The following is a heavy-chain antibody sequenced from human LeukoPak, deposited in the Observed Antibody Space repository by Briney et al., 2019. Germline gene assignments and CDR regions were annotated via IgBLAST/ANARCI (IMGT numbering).Heavy chain of an antibody. J-gene: IGHJ4*02. CDR1: GGSISSNNYN. CDR3: ASWYYYGSGSPFFDY. D-gene: IGHD3-10*01. V-gene: IGHV4-39*01. Sequence: PSETLSLTCTVSGGSISSNNYNWGWIRQPPGKGLEWIGGIYYSGSTFYHPSLKSRVTISIDTSKNQFSLKLSSVTAADTAVYYCASWYYYGSGSPFFDYWGQGTLVCVSS. CDR2: IYYSGST.